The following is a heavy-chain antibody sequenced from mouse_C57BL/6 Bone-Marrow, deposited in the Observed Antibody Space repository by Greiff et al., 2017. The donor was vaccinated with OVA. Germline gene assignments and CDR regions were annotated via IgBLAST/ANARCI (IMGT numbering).Heavy chain of an antibody. CDR1: GFTFSSYA. CDR2: ISDGGSYT. V-gene: IGHV5-4*03. Sequence: DVMLVESGGGLVKPGGSLKLSCAASGFTFSSYAMSWVRQTPEKRLEWVATISDGGSYTYYPDNVKGRFTISRDNAKNNLYLQMSHLKSEDTAMYYCARVGYYGSSFAYWGQGTLVTVSA. J-gene: IGHJ3*01. D-gene: IGHD1-1*01. CDR3: ARVGYYGSSFAY.